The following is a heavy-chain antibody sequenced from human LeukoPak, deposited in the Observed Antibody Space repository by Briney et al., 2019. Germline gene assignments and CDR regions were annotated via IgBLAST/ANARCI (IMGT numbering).Heavy chain of an antibody. CDR1: GFTFSSYA. J-gene: IGHJ4*02. V-gene: IGHV3-30-3*01. CDR2: ISYDGSNK. D-gene: IGHD3-22*01. CDR3: ARVLSRGMSSGYYSPFDY. Sequence: GRSLRLSCAASGFTFSSYAVHWVRQAPGKGLEWVAVISYDGSNKYYADSVKGRFTISRDNSKNTLYLQMNSLRAEDTAVYYCARVLSRGMSSGYYSPFDYWGQGTLVTVSS.